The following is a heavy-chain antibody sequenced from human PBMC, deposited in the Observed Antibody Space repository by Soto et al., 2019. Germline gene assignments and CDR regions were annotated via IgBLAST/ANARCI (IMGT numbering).Heavy chain of an antibody. V-gene: IGHV1-8*01. CDR3: ASAFASDYVIDY. CDR2: MNPNSGNT. D-gene: IGHD4-17*01. CDR1: GYTFTSYD. Sequence: ASVKVSCKASGYTFTSYDINWVRQATGQGLEWMGWMNPNSGNTGYAQKFQGRVTMTRNNSISTAYMELSSLRSEDTAVYSCASAFASDYVIDYWGQGTLVTVSS. J-gene: IGHJ4*02.